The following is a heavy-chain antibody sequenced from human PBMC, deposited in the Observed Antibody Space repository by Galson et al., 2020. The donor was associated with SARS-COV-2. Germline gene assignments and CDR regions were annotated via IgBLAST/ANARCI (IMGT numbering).Heavy chain of an antibody. CDR2: IRSKAYGGTT. CDR3: TREPVQIQLWLHFFDY. CDR1: GFTFGDYA. J-gene: IGHJ4*02. V-gene: IGHV3-49*03. Sequence: GGSLRLSCTASGFTFGDYAMSWFRQAPGKGLEWVGFIRSKAYGGTTEYAASVKGRFTISRDDSKSIAYLQMNSLKTEDTAVYYCTREPVQIQLWLHFFDYWGQGTLVTVSS. D-gene: IGHD5-18*01.